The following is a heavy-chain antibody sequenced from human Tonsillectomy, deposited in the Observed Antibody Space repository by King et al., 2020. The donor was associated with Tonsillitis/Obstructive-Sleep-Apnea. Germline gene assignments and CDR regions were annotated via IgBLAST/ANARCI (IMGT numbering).Heavy chain of an antibody. D-gene: IGHD2-8*01. Sequence: VQLQESGPGLVKPSETLSLTCTVSGGSIGSYYWSWIRQPPGKGLECIGYIYYSGGTNYNPSLKSRVTISVDTYKNQFSLKLTSVTAADTAVYYCAREGAVMNAFDIWGQGTMVTVST. CDR2: IYYSGGT. CDR1: GGSIGSYY. J-gene: IGHJ3*02. V-gene: IGHV4-59*01. CDR3: AREGAVMNAFDI.